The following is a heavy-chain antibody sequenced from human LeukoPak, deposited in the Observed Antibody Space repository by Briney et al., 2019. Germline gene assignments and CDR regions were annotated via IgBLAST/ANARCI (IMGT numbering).Heavy chain of an antibody. Sequence: LGESLKISCKGSGYSFTSYWIGWVRQMPGKGLEWTGIIYPGDSDTRYSPSFQGQVPISADKSISTAYLQWSSLKASDTAMYYCARLNTYYYDSSGYYLGYWGQGTLVTVSS. D-gene: IGHD3-22*01. CDR3: ARLNTYYYDSSGYYLGY. V-gene: IGHV5-51*01. CDR1: GYSFTSYW. CDR2: IYPGDSDT. J-gene: IGHJ4*02.